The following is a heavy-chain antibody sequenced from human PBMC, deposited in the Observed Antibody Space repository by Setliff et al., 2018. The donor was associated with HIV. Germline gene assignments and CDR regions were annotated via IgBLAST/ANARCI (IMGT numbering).Heavy chain of an antibody. V-gene: IGHV3-11*05. D-gene: IGHD5-12*01. J-gene: IGHJ4*02. Sequence: GGSLRLSCAASGFTFSDYYMSWIRQAPGKGLEWVSYISSSSSYTNYADSVKGRFTISRDNAKNSLYPQMNSLRAEDTAVYYCARVNSGGYNYKSFFDYWGQGTLVTVSS. CDR2: ISSSSSYT. CDR3: ARVNSGGYNYKSFFDY. CDR1: GFTFSDYY.